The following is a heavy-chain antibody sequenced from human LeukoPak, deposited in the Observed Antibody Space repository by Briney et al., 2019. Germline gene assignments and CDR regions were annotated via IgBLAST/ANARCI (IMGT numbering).Heavy chain of an antibody. Sequence: GGSLRLSCAASGFTFRNYGMHWVRQAPGKGLEWVAFIRYDGSNKYYADSVKGRFTISRDNSKNTLYLQMNSLRAEDTAVYYCARAGLRYFDWLLSHFDYWGQGTLVTVSS. D-gene: IGHD3-9*01. J-gene: IGHJ4*02. CDR2: IRYDGSNK. CDR3: ARAGLRYFDWLLSHFDY. CDR1: GFTFRNYG. V-gene: IGHV3-30*02.